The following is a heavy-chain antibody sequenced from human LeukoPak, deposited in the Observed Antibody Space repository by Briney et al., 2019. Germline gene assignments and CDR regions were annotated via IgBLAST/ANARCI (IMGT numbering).Heavy chain of an antibody. CDR3: ARSPNYKGYFDY. Sequence: TGGSLRLSCAASGFTFDDYGMSWVRQAPGKGLEWVSYISSFSSTIYYADSVMGRFTISRDNAKNSLYLQMSSLRAEDTAVYYCARSPNYKGYFDYWGQGTLVTVSS. V-gene: IGHV3-48*04. J-gene: IGHJ4*02. D-gene: IGHD3-10*01. CDR2: ISSFSSTI. CDR1: GFTFDDYG.